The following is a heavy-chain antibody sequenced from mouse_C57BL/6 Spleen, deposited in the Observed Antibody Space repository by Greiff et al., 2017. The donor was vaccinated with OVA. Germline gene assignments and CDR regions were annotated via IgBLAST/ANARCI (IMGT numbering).Heavy chain of an antibody. CDR2: IGPGSGST. CDR3: AGWLGYYFDY. CDR1: GFTFTDYY. V-gene: IGHV1-77*01. D-gene: IGHD2-2*01. Sequence: QVQLQQSGAELVKPGASVKLSCKASGFTFTDYYIHWVKQRPGQGLEWIGKIGPGSGSTYYTEKFKGKATMAADKSSSTAYMQLSSLTSEDSAVYYCAGWLGYYFDYWGQGTTLTVSS. J-gene: IGHJ2*01.